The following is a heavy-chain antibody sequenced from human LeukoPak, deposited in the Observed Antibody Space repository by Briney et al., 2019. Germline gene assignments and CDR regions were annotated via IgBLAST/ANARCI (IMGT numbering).Heavy chain of an antibody. Sequence: SETLSLTCSVSGVSITSNYWSWIRQPPGKGLEWLGYTHHSGATSYNPSLKSRSTMSLDTSSNQFSLKLSSVTAADTAVYYCARSTGHSYGDFDYWGQGNLVTVSS. J-gene: IGHJ4*02. D-gene: IGHD5-18*01. V-gene: IGHV4-59*01. CDR2: THHSGAT. CDR1: GVSITSNY. CDR3: ARSTGHSYGDFDY.